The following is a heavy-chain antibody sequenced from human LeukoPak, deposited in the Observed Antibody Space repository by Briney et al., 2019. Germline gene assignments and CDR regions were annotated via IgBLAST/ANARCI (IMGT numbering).Heavy chain of an antibody. CDR2: INSDGSST. J-gene: IGHJ4*02. D-gene: IGHD6-19*01. V-gene: IGHV3-74*01. CDR3: AKVWDSSGWYGEFDY. Sequence: GGSLRLSCAASGFTFSSYWMHWVRQAPGKGLVWVSRINSDGSSTSYADSVKGRFTISRDNSKNTLCLQMNSLRAEDTAVYYCAKVWDSSGWYGEFDYWGQGTLVTVSS. CDR1: GFTFSSYW.